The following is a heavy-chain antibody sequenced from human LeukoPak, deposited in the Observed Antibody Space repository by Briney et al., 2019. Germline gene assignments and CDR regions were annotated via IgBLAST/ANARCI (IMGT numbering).Heavy chain of an antibody. V-gene: IGHV1-8*01. Sequence: ASVKVSCKASGYTFTSYDNNWVRQATGQGLEWMGWMNPNSGNTGYAQKFQGRVTMTRNTSISTAYMELSSLRSEDTAVYYCARGLTGYCSGGSCYFWGQGTLVTVSS. J-gene: IGHJ4*02. D-gene: IGHD2-15*01. CDR1: GYTFTSYD. CDR3: ARGLTGYCSGGSCYF. CDR2: MNPNSGNT.